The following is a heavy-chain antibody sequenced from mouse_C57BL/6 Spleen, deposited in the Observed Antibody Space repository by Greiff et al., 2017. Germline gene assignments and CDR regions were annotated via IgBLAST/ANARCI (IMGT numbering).Heavy chain of an antibody. CDR1: GYTFTSYG. D-gene: IGHD1-1*01. CDR3: SKRSTVVAEDY. CDR2: IYPSSGNP. Sequence: VQLQQSGAELARPGASVKLSCKASGYTFTSYGISWVKQRTGQGLEWIGEIYPSSGNPYYNAKFKGKATLTADKSASTAYMELRSLPSEDTAVYFCSKRSTVVAEDYWGQGTSVTVSS. J-gene: IGHJ4*01. V-gene: IGHV1-81*01.